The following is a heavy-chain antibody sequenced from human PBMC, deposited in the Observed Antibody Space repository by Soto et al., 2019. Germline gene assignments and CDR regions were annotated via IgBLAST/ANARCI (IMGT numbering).Heavy chain of an antibody. J-gene: IGHJ4*02. CDR3: ARETYDILTGNFDY. CDR1: GFTFSSYE. V-gene: IGHV3-48*03. CDR2: ISSSGSTI. Sequence: VQLVESGGGLVQPGGSLRLSCAASGFTFSSYEMNWVRQAPGKGLEWVSYISSSGSTIYYADSVKGRFTISRDNAKNSLYLQMNSLRAEDTAVYYCARETYDILTGNFDYWGQGTLVTVSS. D-gene: IGHD3-9*01.